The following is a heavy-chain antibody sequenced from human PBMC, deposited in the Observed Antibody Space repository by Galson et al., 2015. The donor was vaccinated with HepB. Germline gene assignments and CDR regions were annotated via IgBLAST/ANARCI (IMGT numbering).Heavy chain of an antibody. CDR1: GFTFSSYA. J-gene: IGHJ6*03. Sequence: SLRLSCAASGFTFSSYAMSWVRQAPGKGLEWVSAISGSGGSTYYADSVKGRFTISRDNSKNTLYPQMNSLRAEDTAVYYCAKGQLVRSVNKEWGNFHYYMDVWGKGTTVTVSS. V-gene: IGHV3-23*01. CDR3: AKGQLVRSVNKEWGNFHYYMDV. CDR2: ISGSGGST. D-gene: IGHD6-6*01.